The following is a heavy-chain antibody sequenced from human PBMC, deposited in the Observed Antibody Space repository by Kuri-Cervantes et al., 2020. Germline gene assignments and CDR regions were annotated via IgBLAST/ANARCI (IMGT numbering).Heavy chain of an antibody. CDR1: GFTFDDYA. D-gene: IGHD4-17*01. V-gene: IGHV3-13*01. CDR3: ARGAVTKYGMDV. CDR2: IGTAGDT. J-gene: IGHJ6*02. Sequence: GESLKISCAASGFTFDDYAMHWVRQATGKGLEWVSAIGTAGDTYYPGSVKGRFTISRENAKNSLYLQMNSLRAGDTAVYYCARGAVTKYGMDVWGQGTTVTVSS.